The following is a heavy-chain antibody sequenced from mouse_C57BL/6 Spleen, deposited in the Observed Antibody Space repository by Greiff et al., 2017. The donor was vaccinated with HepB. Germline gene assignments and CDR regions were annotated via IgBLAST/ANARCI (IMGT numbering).Heavy chain of an antibody. CDR1: GYTFTSYW. CDR3: ARPYYSKGAWFAY. D-gene: IGHD2-5*01. V-gene: IGHV1-69*01. J-gene: IGHJ3*01. CDR2: IDPSDSYT. Sequence: VQLQQPGAELVMPGASVKLSCKASGYTFTSYWMHWVKQRPGQGLEWIGEIDPSDSYTNYNQKFKGKSTLTVDKSSSTAYMQLSSLTSEDSAVYYCARPYYSKGAWFAYWGQGTLVTVSA.